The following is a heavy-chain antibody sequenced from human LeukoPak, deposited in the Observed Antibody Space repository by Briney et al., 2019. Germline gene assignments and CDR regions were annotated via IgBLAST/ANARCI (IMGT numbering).Heavy chain of an antibody. V-gene: IGHV1-69*13. CDR3: ARYSCGGDCYARFDY. Sequence: SVKVSCKASEGTFINYAISWVRQAPGQGLEWMGGIIPIFNTANYAQKSQGRVTITADESTSTAYMELSSLRSEDTAVYYCARYSCGGDCYARFDYWGQGTLVTVSS. CDR1: EGTFINYA. J-gene: IGHJ4*02. D-gene: IGHD2-21*02. CDR2: IIPIFNTA.